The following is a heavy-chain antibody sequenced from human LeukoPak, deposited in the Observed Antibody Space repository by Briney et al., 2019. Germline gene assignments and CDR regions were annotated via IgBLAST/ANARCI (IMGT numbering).Heavy chain of an antibody. V-gene: IGHV3-23*01. CDR2: ISGSSDNT. CDR1: GFTFSNYA. J-gene: IGHJ4*02. D-gene: IGHD7-27*01. CDR3: AKDPINWGSIYFDC. Sequence: RGSLRLSCEASGFTFSNYAMGWVRQAPGKGLEWVSSISGSSDNTNYADSVKGRFTISRDNSKNILYLQMNSLTAEDTAVYWCAKDPINWGSIYFDCWGQGTLVTVSS.